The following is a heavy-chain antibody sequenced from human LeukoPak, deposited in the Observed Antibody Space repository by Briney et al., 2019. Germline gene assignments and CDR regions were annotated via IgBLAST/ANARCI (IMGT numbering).Heavy chain of an antibody. CDR3: ARGYDSGSYYRH. Sequence: SETLSLTCGVYGGSFSGYYWSWIRQPPGKGLEWIGEINHSGSTNYIPSLKSRVTISVDTSKNLFSLRLSFVTAADTAVYYCARGYDSGSYYRHWGQGTLVTVSS. CDR1: GGSFSGYY. D-gene: IGHD3-10*01. CDR2: INHSGST. J-gene: IGHJ4*02. V-gene: IGHV4-34*01.